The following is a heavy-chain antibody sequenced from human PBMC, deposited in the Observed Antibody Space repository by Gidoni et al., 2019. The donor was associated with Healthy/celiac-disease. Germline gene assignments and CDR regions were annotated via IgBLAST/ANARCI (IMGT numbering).Heavy chain of an antibody. CDR1: GFTFSSYW. CDR2: IKQDGSEK. Sequence: EVQLVESGGGLVQPGGSLRLSCAASGFTFSSYWLSWVRQAPGKGLEWVANIKQDGSEKYYVDSVKGRFTISRDNAKNSLYLQMNSLRAEDTAVYYCAREGDIVVVVAAYDAFDIWGQGTMVTVSS. V-gene: IGHV3-7*03. D-gene: IGHD2-15*01. J-gene: IGHJ3*02. CDR3: AREGDIVVVVAAYDAFDI.